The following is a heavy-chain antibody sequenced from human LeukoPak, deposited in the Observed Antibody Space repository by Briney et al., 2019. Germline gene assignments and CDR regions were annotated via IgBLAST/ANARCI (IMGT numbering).Heavy chain of an antibody. CDR2: ISSSSSYI. J-gene: IGHJ4*02. V-gene: IGHV3-21*04. Sequence: PGGSLRLSCAASGFTFSSYSMTWVRQAPGKGLEWVSSISSSSSYIYYADSVKGRFTISRDNSKNTLYLQMNSLRAEDTAVYYCAKDRSIFYYDSSGYYDYWGQGTLVTVSS. D-gene: IGHD3-22*01. CDR1: GFTFSSYS. CDR3: AKDRSIFYYDSSGYYDY.